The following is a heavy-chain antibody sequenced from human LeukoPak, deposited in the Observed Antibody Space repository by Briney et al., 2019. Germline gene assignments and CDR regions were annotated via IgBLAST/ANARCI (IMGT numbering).Heavy chain of an antibody. Sequence: PPETLSLTCTVSGGSISSGSYYWSWIRQPAGKGLEWIGRIYTSGSTNYNPSLKSRVTISVDTSKNQFSLKLSSVTAADTAVYYCARDHTIFGPGNWFDPWGQGTLVTVSS. CDR1: GGSISSGSYY. J-gene: IGHJ5*02. CDR3: ARDHTIFGPGNWFDP. V-gene: IGHV4-61*02. CDR2: IYTSGST. D-gene: IGHD3-3*01.